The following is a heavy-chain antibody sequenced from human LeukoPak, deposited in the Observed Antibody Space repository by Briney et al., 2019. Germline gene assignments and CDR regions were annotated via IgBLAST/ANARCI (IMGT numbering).Heavy chain of an antibody. CDR2: ISGTGLST. CDR3: AELGITMIGGV. D-gene: IGHD3-10*02. J-gene: IGHJ6*04. V-gene: IGHV3-23*01. Sequence: GGSLRLSCAASGLTFSSYSMTWVRQAPGKGLEWVSGISGTGLSTYDADSVKGRFIISRDNSKNTLYLQMNSLRAEDTAVYYCAELGITMIGGVWGKGTTVTISS. CDR1: GLTFSSYS.